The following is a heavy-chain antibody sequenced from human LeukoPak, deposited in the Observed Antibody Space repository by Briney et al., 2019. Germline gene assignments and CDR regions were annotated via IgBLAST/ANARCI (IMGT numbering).Heavy chain of an antibody. Sequence: GGSLRLSCAASGFTFSGSVMHWVRQASGKGLEWVGRIRSKANSYATAYAASVKGRFTISRDDSKNTAYLQMNSLKTEDTAVYYCTTSGPRYCSSTSCYDYWGQGTLVTVSS. CDR1: GFTFSGSV. D-gene: IGHD2-2*01. J-gene: IGHJ4*02. CDR2: IRSKANSYAT. V-gene: IGHV3-73*01. CDR3: TTSGPRYCSSTSCYDY.